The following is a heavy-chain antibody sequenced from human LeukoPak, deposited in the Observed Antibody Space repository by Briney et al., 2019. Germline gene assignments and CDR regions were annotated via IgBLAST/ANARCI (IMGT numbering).Heavy chain of an antibody. Sequence: SETLSLTCTVSGGSITNYYWSWIRQPPGKGLDWIGYIHYTGLTNYNPSLTSRLTISVDTSKNQFSLKLSSVTAADAAVYYCARDTYYYDSSGYYPTPYYFDYWGQGTLVTVSS. CDR1: GGSITNYY. D-gene: IGHD3-22*01. CDR3: ARDTYYYDSSGYYPTPYYFDY. V-gene: IGHV4-59*01. CDR2: IHYTGLT. J-gene: IGHJ4*02.